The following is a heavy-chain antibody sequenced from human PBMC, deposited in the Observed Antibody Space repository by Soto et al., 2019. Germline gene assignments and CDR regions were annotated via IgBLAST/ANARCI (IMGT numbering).Heavy chain of an antibody. CDR2: ISAYNGNT. Sequence: QVQLVQSGAKVRKPGASVKVSCKASGYTFITYGITWVRQAPGQGLEWMGWISAYNGNTHYAQKLQDRVTMTTETSTSTAYMELRSLRSDDTAVYYCARATVRSTNCYWFDSWGQGTLVTVSS. CDR1: GYTFITYG. CDR3: ARATVRSTNCYWFDS. J-gene: IGHJ5*01. V-gene: IGHV1-18*01. D-gene: IGHD2-2*01.